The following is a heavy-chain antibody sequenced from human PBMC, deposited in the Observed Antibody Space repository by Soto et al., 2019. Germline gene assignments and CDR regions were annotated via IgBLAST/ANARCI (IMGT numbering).Heavy chain of an antibody. D-gene: IGHD2-15*01. CDR2: IYYSGNT. V-gene: IGHV4-39*01. Sequence: QLQLQESGPGLVKPSETLSLSCTVPSDSISTGSVYYWGWIRQPPGKGLEFIGSIYYSGNTYKNPSLKSRVAISVDTSKNQVSLQLTSMTVADTAVYYCARLHSGPLWYFDLWGRGTLVTVSS. CDR3: ARLHSGPLWYFDL. CDR1: SDSISTGSVYY. J-gene: IGHJ2*01.